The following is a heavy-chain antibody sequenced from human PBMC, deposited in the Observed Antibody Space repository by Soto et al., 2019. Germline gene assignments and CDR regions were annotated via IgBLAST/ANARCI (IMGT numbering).Heavy chain of an antibody. CDR1: GYTFTSYD. V-gene: IGHV1-8*01. J-gene: IGHJ6*03. CDR3: ARAGYCSCGSCFYYYYYMEV. CDR2: MNPNSGNT. Sequence: QVQLVQSGAEVKKPGASVKVSCKASGYTFTSYDINRVRQATGQGLEWMGWMNPNSGNTVYAQKFQGRVTMTRNTSIITAYMEVSSVRSEYTAVYYCARAGYCSCGSCFYYYYYMEVWGKGTTVTVSS. D-gene: IGHD2-15*01.